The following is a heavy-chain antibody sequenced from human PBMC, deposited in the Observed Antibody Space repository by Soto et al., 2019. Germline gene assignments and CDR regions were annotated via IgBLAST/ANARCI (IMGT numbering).Heavy chain of an antibody. CDR2: ICXSGSP. J-gene: IGHJ6*02. D-gene: IGHD3-16*01. Sequence: SETISLTGTVSRGSISSGYYYWSWIRQPPGKGLEWIGEICXSGSPNYNPSLKSRVTISVDKSKNQCSLKLSSVTAADTAVYYCARVELTYDYVWGVPVMDVGRQGTTVTVSS. CDR3: ARVELTYDYVWGVPVMDV. CDR1: RGSISSGYYY. V-gene: IGHV4-61*01.